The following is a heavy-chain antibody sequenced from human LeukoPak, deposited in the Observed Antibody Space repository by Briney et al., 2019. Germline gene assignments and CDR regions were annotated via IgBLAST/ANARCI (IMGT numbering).Heavy chain of an antibody. Sequence: GGSLRLSCAASGFTVSSNYMSWVRQAPGKGLEWVSVIYSGGSTYYADSVKGRFTISRDNSKNTLYLQMNSLRAEDTAVYYCARGQWEPNEYYFDYWGQGTLVTVSS. CDR3: ARGQWEPNEYYFDY. CDR1: GFTVSSNY. V-gene: IGHV3-53*01. D-gene: IGHD1-26*01. J-gene: IGHJ4*02. CDR2: IYSGGST.